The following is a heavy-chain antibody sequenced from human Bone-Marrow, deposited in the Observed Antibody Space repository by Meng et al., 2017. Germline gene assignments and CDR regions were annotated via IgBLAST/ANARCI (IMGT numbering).Heavy chain of an antibody. V-gene: IGHV3-74*01. CDR3: ARGKEMYTIMASFDI. D-gene: IGHD5-24*01. CDR1: GFTFSTYW. CDR2: IDRDGNHI. Sequence: GGSLRLSCAASGFTFSTYWMYWVRQAPGEGLVWVSRIDRDGNHITYADSVKGRFTISRDNSKSTLYLQLNSLSAEDTAVYYCARGKEMYTIMASFDIWGQGAMVTVSS. J-gene: IGHJ3*02.